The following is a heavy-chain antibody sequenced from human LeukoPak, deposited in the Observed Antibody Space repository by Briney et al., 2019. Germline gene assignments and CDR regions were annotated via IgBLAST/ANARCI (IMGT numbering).Heavy chain of an antibody. Sequence: SQPLSLTCTVSGGSISSGSYYGSWIRQPAGEGVEWIGRIYTSGSTNYNPSLKSRVTISVDTSKNQFSLKLSSVTAADTAVYYCARDRHGGMDVWGQGTTVTVSS. CDR1: GGSISSGSYY. CDR3: ARDRHGGMDV. J-gene: IGHJ6*02. V-gene: IGHV4-61*02. CDR2: IYTSGST.